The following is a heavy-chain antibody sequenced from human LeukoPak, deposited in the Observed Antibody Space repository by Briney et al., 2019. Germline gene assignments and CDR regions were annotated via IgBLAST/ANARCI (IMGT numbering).Heavy chain of an antibody. CDR1: GGSINSYY. CDR3: ARARIAAAGDVIDY. Sequence: PSETLSLTCTVSGGSINSYYWSWIRQPAGKGLEWIGRIYTTGSTNYNPSLKSRVTISVDTSKNQFSLKLSSVTAADTAVYYCARARIAAAGDVIDYWGQGTLVTVSS. D-gene: IGHD6-13*01. CDR2: IYTTGST. J-gene: IGHJ4*02. V-gene: IGHV4-4*07.